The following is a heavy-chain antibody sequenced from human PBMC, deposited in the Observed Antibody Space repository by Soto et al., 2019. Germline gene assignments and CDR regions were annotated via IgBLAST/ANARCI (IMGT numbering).Heavy chain of an antibody. J-gene: IGHJ6*02. V-gene: IGHV3-9*01. D-gene: IGHD4-17*01. CDR1: GFTFDDYA. Sequence: GGSLRLSCAAFGFTFDDYAMHWVRQAPGKGLEWVSGISWNSGSIGYADSVKGRFTISRDNAKNSLYLQMNSLRAEDTALYYCAKDITTTVYYYGMDVWGQGTTVTVSS. CDR3: AKDITTTVYYYGMDV. CDR2: ISWNSGSI.